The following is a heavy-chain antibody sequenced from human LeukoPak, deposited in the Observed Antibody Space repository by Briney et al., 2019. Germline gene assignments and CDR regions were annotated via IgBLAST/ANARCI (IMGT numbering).Heavy chain of an antibody. V-gene: IGHV1-2*02. CDR1: GYTFTGYY. CDR3: ARPGGGYYTDFDY. J-gene: IGHJ4*02. D-gene: IGHD3-3*01. Sequence: GASVKVSCKASGYTFTGYYLHWVRQAPGQGLEWMGWMNPNHGGTNYAQKFQGRVAMTRDTSISTAYMELTRLRSDDTVVYYCARPGGGYYTDFDYWGQGTLVTVSS. CDR2: MNPNHGGT.